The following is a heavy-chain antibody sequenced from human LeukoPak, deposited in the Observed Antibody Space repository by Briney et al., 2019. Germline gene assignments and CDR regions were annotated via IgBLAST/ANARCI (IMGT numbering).Heavy chain of an antibody. V-gene: IGHV3-23*01. J-gene: IGHJ4*02. CDR1: RFTFSSYA. CDR3: AKDRYYYDSSGLVH. D-gene: IGHD3-22*01. Sequence: GGSLRLSCAASRFTFSSYAMSWVRQAPGKGLEWVSAISGSGGSTYYADSVKGRFTISRDNSKNTLYLQMNSLRAEVTAVYYCAKDRYYYDSSGLVHWGQGTLVTVSS. CDR2: ISGSGGST.